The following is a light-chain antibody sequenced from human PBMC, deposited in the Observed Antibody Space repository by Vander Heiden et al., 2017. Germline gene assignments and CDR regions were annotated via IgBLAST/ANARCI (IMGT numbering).Light chain of an antibody. CDR1: SSDVGVFNY. J-gene: IGLJ3*02. CDR3: CSYAARVL. CDR2: DVS. V-gene: IGLV2-11*01. Sequence: QSALTQPRSVSGSPGQSVTISCTGTSSDVGVFNYVSWYQQHPGKAPKLLIYDVSERPSGVPDRFSGSKSGNTASLTISGLQSDDEADYYCCSYAARVLFGGGTELTVL.